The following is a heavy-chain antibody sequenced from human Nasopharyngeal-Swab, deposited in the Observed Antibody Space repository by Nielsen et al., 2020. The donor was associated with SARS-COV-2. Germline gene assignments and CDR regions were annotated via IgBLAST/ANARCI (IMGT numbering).Heavy chain of an antibody. CDR2: IYSGGST. CDR3: ARDFGGSGRIDAFDI. V-gene: IGHV3-66*02. CDR1: GFTVSSNY. J-gene: IGHJ3*02. Sequence: GESLKISCAASGFTVSSNYMSWVRQAPGKGLEWVSVIYSGGSTYYADSVKGRFTISRDNSKNTLYLQVNSLRAEDTAVYYCARDFGGSGRIDAFDIWGQGTMVTVSS. D-gene: IGHD3-10*01.